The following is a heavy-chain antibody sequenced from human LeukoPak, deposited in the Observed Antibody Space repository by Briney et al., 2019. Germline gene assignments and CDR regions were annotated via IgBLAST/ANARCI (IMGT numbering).Heavy chain of an antibody. CDR3: ARSGYGYYYYGMDV. Sequence: SETLSLTCTVSGGSISSYYWSWIRQPPGKGLEWIGYIYYSGSTNYNPSLKSRVTISVDTSKNQFSLKLSSVTAADTAVYYCARSGYGYYYYGMDVWGQGTTVTVSS. CDR1: GGSISSYY. CDR2: IYYSGST. V-gene: IGHV4-59*12. J-gene: IGHJ6*02. D-gene: IGHD5-12*01.